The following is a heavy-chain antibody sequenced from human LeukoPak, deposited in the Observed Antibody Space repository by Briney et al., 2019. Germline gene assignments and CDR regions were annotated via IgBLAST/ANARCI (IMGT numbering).Heavy chain of an antibody. CDR2: INPNNGDT. CDR1: GYTFTGYY. V-gene: IGHV1-2*02. D-gene: IGHD3-22*01. Sequence: GASVKVSCKASGYTFTGYYMHWVRQAPGQGLEWMGWINPNNGDTDFAQKFQGRVTMTRDTSISTAYMELSRLRSDDTAVYYCARSPRYYYDSGGFLGYDCWGQGTLVSVSS. J-gene: IGHJ4*02. CDR3: ARSPRYYYDSGGFLGYDC.